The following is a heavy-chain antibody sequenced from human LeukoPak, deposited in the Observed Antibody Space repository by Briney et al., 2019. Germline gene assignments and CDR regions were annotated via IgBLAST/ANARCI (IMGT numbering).Heavy chain of an antibody. D-gene: IGHD3-22*01. CDR2: IYYGGST. CDR3: ARLGDYYDSSGYFDAFDI. V-gene: IGHV4-39*01. CDR1: GGSISSNSYH. Sequence: PSETLSLTCTVSGGSISSNSYHWGWIRQPPGKGLEWIGTIYYGGSTYYNPSLKSRVTISVDTSKKQFSFKLTSVTAADAAVYYCARLGDYYDSSGYFDAFDIWGQGTMVTVFS. J-gene: IGHJ3*02.